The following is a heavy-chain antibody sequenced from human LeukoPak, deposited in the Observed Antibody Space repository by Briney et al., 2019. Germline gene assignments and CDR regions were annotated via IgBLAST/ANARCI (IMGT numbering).Heavy chain of an antibody. D-gene: IGHD3-22*01. CDR2: IYYSGST. Sequence: NPSQTLSLTCTVSGGSISSGDYYWSWIRQPPGKGLEWIGYIYYSGSTYYNPSLKSRVTISVDTSKNQFSLKLSSVTAADTAVYYCASGGMKWLLGDDAFDIWGQGTMVTVSS. J-gene: IGHJ3*02. V-gene: IGHV4-30-4*01. CDR1: GGSISSGDYY. CDR3: ASGGMKWLLGDDAFDI.